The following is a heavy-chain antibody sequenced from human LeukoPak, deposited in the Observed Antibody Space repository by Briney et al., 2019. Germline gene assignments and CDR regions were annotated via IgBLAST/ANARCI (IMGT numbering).Heavy chain of an antibody. CDR1: GFTFSSHV. CDR3: ASFVDTSMGGNDY. CDR2: ISADSYYT. V-gene: IGHV3-23*01. J-gene: IGHJ4*02. Sequence: GGSLRLSCAASGFTFSSHVMSSVREAPGERLEWVSPISADSYYTYYADSVQGRFTISRDNSKNTLYLQMNSLRAEDTALYYCASFVDTSMGGNDYWGQGTLVTVSS. D-gene: IGHD5-18*01.